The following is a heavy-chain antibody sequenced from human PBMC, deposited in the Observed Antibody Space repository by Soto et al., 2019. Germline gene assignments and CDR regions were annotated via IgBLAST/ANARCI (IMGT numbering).Heavy chain of an antibody. V-gene: IGHV3-15*07. CDR2: IKSKTDGGKI. CDR3: TTDQLSRRAFDV. J-gene: IGHJ3*01. Sequence: GGSLRLSCAASGFTFTSAWMNWVRQAPGKGLEWVGRIKSKTDGGKIDYAVPVKGRFTISRDDSENTLYLQMNSLTTDDTALYYCTTDQLSRRAFDVWGQGTMVTVS. D-gene: IGHD3-16*02. CDR1: GFTFTSAW.